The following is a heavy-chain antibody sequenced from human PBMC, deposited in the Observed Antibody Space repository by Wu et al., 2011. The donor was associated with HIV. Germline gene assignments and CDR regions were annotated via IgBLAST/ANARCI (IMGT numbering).Heavy chain of an antibody. D-gene: IGHD3-10*02. V-gene: IGHV1-2*02. Sequence: VQLVQSGAEVKKPGASVKVSCKASGYSFTTYYVHWVRQAPGRGLEWVGWLNPNSGGTNYAQHFQDRVSMTRDTSTNTVYMELSGLTSDDTALYFCARDRDYLLMATGNFDYWGQGTLLTVSS. CDR1: GYSFTTYY. CDR2: LNPNSGGT. CDR3: ARDRDYLLMATGNFDY. J-gene: IGHJ4*02.